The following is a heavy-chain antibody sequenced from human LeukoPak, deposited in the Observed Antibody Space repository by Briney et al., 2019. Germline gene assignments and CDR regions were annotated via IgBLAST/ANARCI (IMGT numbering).Heavy chain of an antibody. CDR3: AKDYAAGRPYYFDY. CDR2: ISGSGVHT. V-gene: IGHV3-23*01. CDR1: VFLFNKYV. J-gene: IGHJ4*02. Sequence: GGPLRLPCGASVFLFNKYVMNWVRQAPGRGLEWVSSISGSGVHTYYADSVKGRFTISRDNYKNTLYLQMNSLRAGDTAVYYCAKDYAAGRPYYFDYWGQGTLVTVSS. D-gene: IGHD6-13*01.